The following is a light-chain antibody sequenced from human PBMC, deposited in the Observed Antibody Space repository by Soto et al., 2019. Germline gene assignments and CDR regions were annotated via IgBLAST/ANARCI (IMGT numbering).Light chain of an antibody. CDR1: SSDVGGYNY. Sequence: QSVLTQPRSVSGSPGQSVTISCTGTSSDVGGYNYVSWYQQHPGKAPKLMIYDVSKRPSGVPDRFSGSKSGNTASLTISGLRAEDEADYYCCSYAGSDTFLFGGGTKLTVL. J-gene: IGLJ2*01. CDR2: DVS. V-gene: IGLV2-11*01. CDR3: CSYAGSDTFL.